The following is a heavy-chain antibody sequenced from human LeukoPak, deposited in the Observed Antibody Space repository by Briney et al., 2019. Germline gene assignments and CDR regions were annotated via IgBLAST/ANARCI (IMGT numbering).Heavy chain of an antibody. CDR2: IIPISGTA. D-gene: IGHD3-22*01. CDR3: AREGYYDSSGYYPFDY. Sequence: SVKVSCKASGGTFSSYAISWVRQAPGQGLEWMGGIIPISGTANYAQKFQGRVTITADESTSTAYMELSSLRSEDTAVYYCAREGYYDSSGYYPFDYWGQGTLVTVSS. V-gene: IGHV1-69*13. CDR1: GGTFSSYA. J-gene: IGHJ4*02.